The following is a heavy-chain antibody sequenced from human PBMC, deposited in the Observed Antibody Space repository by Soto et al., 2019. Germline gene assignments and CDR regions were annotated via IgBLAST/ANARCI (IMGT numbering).Heavy chain of an antibody. CDR1: GFTFSDFG. CDR3: ASPREGQWLVFDH. V-gene: IGHV3-30*19. J-gene: IGHJ4*02. D-gene: IGHD6-19*01. Sequence: QVQLVTSGGGVVRTEGSLRLSCVVSGFTFSDFGMHWVRQSPGEGLAWVASISKDGLDRYYSESLKGRFTISRDDSKNTVFLQMNSLKVEDTAAYFCASPREGQWLVFDHWGQRTLVTVSA. CDR2: ISKDGLDR.